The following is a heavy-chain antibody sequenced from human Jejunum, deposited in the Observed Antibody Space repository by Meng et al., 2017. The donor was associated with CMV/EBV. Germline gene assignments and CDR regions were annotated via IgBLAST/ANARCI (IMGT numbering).Heavy chain of an antibody. Sequence: GFCFRIYSMPWVRPLPGKGLEWVSYISSMSATMYYTDSVRGRFTISRDDAKNSLYLHMNNLRAEDTAIYYCARDVTILGRVQTFDSWGQGTLVTVSS. CDR3: ARDVTILGRVQTFDS. CDR2: ISSMSATM. V-gene: IGHV3-48*04. J-gene: IGHJ4*02. D-gene: IGHD3-3*01. CDR1: GFCFRIYS.